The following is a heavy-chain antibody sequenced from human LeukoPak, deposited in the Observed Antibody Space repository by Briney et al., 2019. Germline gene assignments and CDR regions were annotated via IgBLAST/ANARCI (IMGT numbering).Heavy chain of an antibody. CDR3: ARARTWQHLYPSAFDI. D-gene: IGHD5-24*01. CDR2: IGTAGDT. J-gene: IGHJ3*02. Sequence: GGSLRLSCAASGFTFSSYDMHWVRQATGKGLEWVSAIGTAGDTYYPGSVKGRFTISRENAKNSLYLQMNSLRAGDTAVYYCARARTWQHLYPSAFDISGQGTTVTVSS. CDR1: GFTFSSYD. V-gene: IGHV3-13*01.